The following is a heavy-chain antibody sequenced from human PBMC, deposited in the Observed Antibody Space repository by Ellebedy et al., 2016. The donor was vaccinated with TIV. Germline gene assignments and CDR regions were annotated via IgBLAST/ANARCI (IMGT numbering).Heavy chain of an antibody. Sequence: GGSLRLSCAASGFTVSSNYMSWVRQAPGKGLEWVSAISVSGGSTYYADSVKGRFTISRDNSKNTLYLQMNSLRAEDTAVYYCAKGLYSGSYYLDYWGQGTLVTVSS. CDR3: AKGLYSGSYYLDY. CDR2: ISVSGGST. V-gene: IGHV3-23*01. J-gene: IGHJ4*02. D-gene: IGHD3-10*01. CDR1: GFTVSSNY.